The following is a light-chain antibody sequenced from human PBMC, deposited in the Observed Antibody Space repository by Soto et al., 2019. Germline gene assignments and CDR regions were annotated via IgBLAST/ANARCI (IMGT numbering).Light chain of an antibody. CDR2: DAS. V-gene: IGKV3-20*01. CDR3: QQYASSPRT. Sequence: EIVLTQSPGTLSLSPGERATLSCRASQGISSRYLAWYQQKPGLAPRLLIYDASTRATGIPDRFSGSGSGTDFTLTISRLEPEDFAVYYCQQYASSPRTFGQGTKVEIK. J-gene: IGKJ1*01. CDR1: QGISSRY.